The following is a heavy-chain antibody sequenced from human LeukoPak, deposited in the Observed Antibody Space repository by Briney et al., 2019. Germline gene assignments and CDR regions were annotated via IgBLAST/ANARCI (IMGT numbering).Heavy chain of an antibody. V-gene: IGHV3-21*01. CDR3: ASSFISYDSSGYYEIGY. D-gene: IGHD3-22*01. Sequence: GGSLRLSCAASGFTFSSYSMNWVRQAPGKGLEWVSSISSSSSYIYYADSVKGRFTISRDNAKNSLYLQMNSLRAEGTAVYYCASSFISYDSSGYYEIGYWGQGTLVTVSS. CDR2: ISSSSSYI. J-gene: IGHJ4*02. CDR1: GFTFSSYS.